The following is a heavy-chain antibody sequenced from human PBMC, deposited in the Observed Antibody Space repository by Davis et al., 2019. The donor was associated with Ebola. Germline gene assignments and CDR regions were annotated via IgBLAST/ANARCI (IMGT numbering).Heavy chain of an antibody. CDR3: ARGWFRAGMDV. CDR1: GDSISSGG. Sequence: PSETLSLTCALSGDSISSGGWNWIRQSPSRGLEWLGRTYYNSKWYNDYAVSVKSRITINPDTSKNQFSLQLNSVIPEDTALYYCARGWFRAGMDVWGEGTTVTVSP. V-gene: IGHV6-1*01. CDR2: TYYNSKWYN. J-gene: IGHJ6*04. D-gene: IGHD3-10*01.